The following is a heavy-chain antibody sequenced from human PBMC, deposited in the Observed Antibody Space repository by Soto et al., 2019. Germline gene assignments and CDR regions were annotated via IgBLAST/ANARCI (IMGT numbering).Heavy chain of an antibody. D-gene: IGHD3-3*01. Sequence: SETLSLTCAFYCGSFIGYYWSWIRQPPGKGLEWIGEINHSGSTNYNPSLKSRVTISVDTSKNQFSLKLSSVTAADTAVYYCARVMRLDFWSGPPHYYYYYGMDVWGQGTTVTVSS. V-gene: IGHV4-34*01. J-gene: IGHJ6*02. CDR2: INHSGST. CDR3: ARVMRLDFWSGPPHYYYYYGMDV. CDR1: CGSFIGYY.